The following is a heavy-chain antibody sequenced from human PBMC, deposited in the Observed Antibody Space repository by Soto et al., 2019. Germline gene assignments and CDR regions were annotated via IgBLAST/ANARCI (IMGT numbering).Heavy chain of an antibody. CDR1: GGSFSGYY. CDR3: ARGGHIVATTWFDY. J-gene: IGHJ4*02. D-gene: IGHD5-12*01. CDR2: INHSGST. Sequence: SETLSLTCAVYGGSFSGYYWSWIRQPPGKGLEWIGEINHSGSTNYNPSLKSRVTISVDTSKNQFSLKLSSVTAADTTVYYCARGGHIVATTWFDYWGQGTLVTVSS. V-gene: IGHV4-34*01.